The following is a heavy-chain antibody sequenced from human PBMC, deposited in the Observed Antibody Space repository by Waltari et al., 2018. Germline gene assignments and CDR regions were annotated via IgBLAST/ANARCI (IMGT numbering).Heavy chain of an antibody. CDR2: IYYSGST. CDR1: GCSISSYY. J-gene: IGHJ2*01. CDR3: ARDRAGANPQYWYFDL. Sequence: QVQLQESGPGLVKPSETLSLTCTVSGCSISSYYWCWIRPPPGKGLEWIGYIYYSGSTNYNPSLKSRVTISVDTSKNQFSLKLSSVTAADTAVYYCARDRAGANPQYWYFDLWGRGTLVTVSS. D-gene: IGHD3-10*01. V-gene: IGHV4-59*01.